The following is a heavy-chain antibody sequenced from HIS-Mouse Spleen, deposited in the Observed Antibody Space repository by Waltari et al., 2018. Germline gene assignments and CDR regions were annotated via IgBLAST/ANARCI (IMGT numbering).Heavy chain of an antibody. V-gene: IGHV3-23*01. J-gene: IGHJ3*02. CDR2: ISGSGGST. D-gene: IGHD6-19*01. Sequence: EGQLLESGGGLVQPGGSLRLSCAASGVTFSSYAMSWVRQAPGKGVEWVSAISGSGGSTYYADSVKGRFTISRDNSKNTLYLQMNSLRAEDTAVYYCAKDSPYSSGWYETLGDAFDIWGQGTMVTVSS. CDR3: AKDSPYSSGWYETLGDAFDI. CDR1: GVTFSSYA.